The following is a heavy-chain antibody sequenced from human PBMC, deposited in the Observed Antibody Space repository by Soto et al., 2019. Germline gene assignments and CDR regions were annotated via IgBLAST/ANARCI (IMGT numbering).Heavy chain of an antibody. Sequence: ASVKISCKASGYTFTSYYMHWVRQAPGQGLEWMGIINPSGGSTSYAQKFQGRVTMTRDTSTSTVYMELSSLRSEDTAVYYCAAQNRYSSSWFLGFDPWGQGTLVTVSS. CDR1: GYTFTSYY. D-gene: IGHD6-13*01. J-gene: IGHJ5*02. CDR3: AAQNRYSSSWFLGFDP. CDR2: INPSGGST. V-gene: IGHV1-46*01.